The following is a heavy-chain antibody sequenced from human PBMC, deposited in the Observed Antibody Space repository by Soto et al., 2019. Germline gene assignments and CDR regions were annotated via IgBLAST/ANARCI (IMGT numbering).Heavy chain of an antibody. CDR2: ISVYNGNT. Sequence: QVQLVQSGGEVKKPGASVKVSCKASGYAFNSYGISWVRQAPGQGLEWMGWISVYNGNTNYAQKLQGRVTLTTDTSTSTAYMELRSLRSDDTAVYYCAIDIVNTRDKNWFDPWGQGTLVTVSS. J-gene: IGHJ5*02. V-gene: IGHV1-18*01. CDR3: AIDIVNTRDKNWFDP. CDR1: GYAFNSYG. D-gene: IGHD4-4*01.